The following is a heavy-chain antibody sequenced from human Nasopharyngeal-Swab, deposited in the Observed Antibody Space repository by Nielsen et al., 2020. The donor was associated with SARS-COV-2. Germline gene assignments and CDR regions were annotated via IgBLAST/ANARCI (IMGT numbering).Heavy chain of an antibody. CDR1: GFIFSNYW. J-gene: IGHJ4*02. Sequence: GESLKISCAASGFIFSNYWMIWVRQAPGKGLEWVANIKQDGSEMYYVDSVKGRFTISRDNAKNSLYLQMNSLRVEDTAVYNCAREGRDGFDYWGQGTLVTVSS. D-gene: IGHD5-24*01. CDR2: IKQDGSEM. CDR3: AREGRDGFDY. V-gene: IGHV3-7*01.